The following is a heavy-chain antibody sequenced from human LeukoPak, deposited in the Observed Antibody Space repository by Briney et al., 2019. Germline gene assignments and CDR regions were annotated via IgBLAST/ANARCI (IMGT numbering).Heavy chain of an antibody. D-gene: IGHD4-17*01. CDR1: EITYSRYV. J-gene: IGHJ2*01. V-gene: IGHV3-23*01. Sequence: GGSLRLSCTSSEITYSRYVMGWLRQAPGKGPEWVSTISASGGTTYYADSVQGRFTISRDNSKNTLYLQMNSLRAEDTAVYYCATLYGDYNWYFDLWGRGTLVTVPS. CDR3: ATLYGDYNWYFDL. CDR2: ISASGGTT.